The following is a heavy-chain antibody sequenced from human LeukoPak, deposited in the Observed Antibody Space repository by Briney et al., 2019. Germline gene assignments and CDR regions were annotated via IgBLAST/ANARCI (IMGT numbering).Heavy chain of an antibody. CDR1: GFTYSSYS. CDR3: ASDNWKESYDDY. D-gene: IGHD1-20*01. CDR2: ISSSSSYI. V-gene: IGHV3-21*01. J-gene: IGHJ4*02. Sequence: GGTLRLSCAASGFTYSSYSMNWVRQAPGKGLEWVSSISSSSSYIYYTDSVKGRFTISRDNAKNSLYLQMNSLRAEDTAVYYCASDNWKESYDDYCGQGTLVTVSS.